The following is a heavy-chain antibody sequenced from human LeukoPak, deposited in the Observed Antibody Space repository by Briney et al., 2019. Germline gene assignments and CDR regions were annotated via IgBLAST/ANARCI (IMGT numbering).Heavy chain of an antibody. Sequence: GGSLRLSCAASGFTVGSNYMSWVRQAPGKGLEWVSVMYSGGSTYYADSAEGRFTISRDNSKNTLYLQMNSLRAEDTAVYYCARDRGYGDAFDIWGQGTMVTVSS. CDR3: ARDRGYGDAFDI. D-gene: IGHD3-10*01. V-gene: IGHV3-53*01. J-gene: IGHJ3*02. CDR1: GFTVGSNY. CDR2: MYSGGST.